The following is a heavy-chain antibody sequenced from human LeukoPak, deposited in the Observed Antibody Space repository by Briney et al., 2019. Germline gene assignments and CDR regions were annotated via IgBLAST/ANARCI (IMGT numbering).Heavy chain of an antibody. D-gene: IGHD4-23*01. CDR2: ITSDGSST. CDR1: GFTFSTYT. J-gene: IGHJ4*02. CDR3: ARGRPHGNDY. Sequence: GGSLRLSCVASGFTFSTYTMNWVRQAPGKGLVWVSRITSDGSSTTYADSVKGRFSISRDNAKNTLYLQMNSLRVEDTAVYYCARGRPHGNDYWGQGTLVTVSS. V-gene: IGHV3-74*01.